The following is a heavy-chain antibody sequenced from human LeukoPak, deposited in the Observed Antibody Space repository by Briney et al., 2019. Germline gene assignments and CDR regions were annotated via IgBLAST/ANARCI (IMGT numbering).Heavy chain of an antibody. D-gene: IGHD3-9*01. CDR3: ARDLYDILTGYYYYYYGMDV. Sequence: GASVKVSCKASGYTFTSYGISWVRQAPGQGLEWMGWISAYNGNTNYAQKLQGRVTMTTDTSTSTAYMELRSLRSDDTAVYYCARDLYDILTGYYYYYYGMDVWGQGTTVTVSS. V-gene: IGHV1-18*01. CDR1: GYTFTSYG. J-gene: IGHJ6*02. CDR2: ISAYNGNT.